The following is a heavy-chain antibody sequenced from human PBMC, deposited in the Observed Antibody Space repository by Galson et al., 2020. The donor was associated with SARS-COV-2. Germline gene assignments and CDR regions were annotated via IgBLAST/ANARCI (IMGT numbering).Heavy chain of an antibody. CDR3: ARIGYDFWSGYYTSDYFYYYMDV. V-gene: IGHV2-26*01. CDR2: IFSNDEK. D-gene: IGHD3-3*01. Sequence: SGPTLVKPTETLTLTCTVSGFSLSNARMGVSWIRQPPGKALEWLAHIFSNDEKSYSTSLKSRLTISKDTSKSQVVLTMTNMDPVDTATYYCARIGYDFWSGYYTSDYFYYYMDVWGKGTTVTVSS. CDR1: GFSLSNARMG. J-gene: IGHJ6*03.